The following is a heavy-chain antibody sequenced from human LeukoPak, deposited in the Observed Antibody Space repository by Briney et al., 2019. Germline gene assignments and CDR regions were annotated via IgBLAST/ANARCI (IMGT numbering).Heavy chain of an antibody. Sequence: ASVKVSCKASGYTFTSYAMHWVRQAPGQRLEWMGWINPGNGNTKYSQKFQGRVTITRDTSASTAYMELSSLRSEDTAVYYCARTITVTTAPLDYWGQGTLVTVSS. D-gene: IGHD4-17*01. CDR1: GYTFTSYA. CDR2: INPGNGNT. V-gene: IGHV1-3*01. J-gene: IGHJ4*02. CDR3: ARTITVTTAPLDY.